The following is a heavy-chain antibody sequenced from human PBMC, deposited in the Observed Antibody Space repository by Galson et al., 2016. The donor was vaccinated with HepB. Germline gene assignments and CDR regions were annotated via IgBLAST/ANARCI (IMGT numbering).Heavy chain of an antibody. V-gene: IGHV1-24*01. Sequence: SVKVSCKVSGYDLADVSIHWVRQTPGKGLEWMGGFDPAVDETVYTQKFQGRFSKTEDASTDTAYMELHILTSEDTAVYFCTTDCTGGIGSKGGFDYWGQGTLVTVSS. CDR3: TTDCTGGIGSKGGFDY. CDR2: FDPAVDET. J-gene: IGHJ4*02. CDR1: GYDLADVS. D-gene: IGHD2-8*02.